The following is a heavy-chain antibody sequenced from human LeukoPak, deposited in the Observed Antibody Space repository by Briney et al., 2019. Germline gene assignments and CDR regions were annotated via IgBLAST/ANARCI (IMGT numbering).Heavy chain of an antibody. D-gene: IGHD3-10*01. Sequence: GGSLRLSCAASGFTFSNHYMSWIRQAPGKGLVWVSYISSRSSNKYYADSVKGRFTISRDNAKNSLYLQMDSLRVEDTAVYYCAREGRDLNALDIWGQGTMVTVSP. CDR3: AREGRDLNALDI. CDR2: ISSRSSNK. CDR1: GFTFSNHY. J-gene: IGHJ3*02. V-gene: IGHV3-11*04.